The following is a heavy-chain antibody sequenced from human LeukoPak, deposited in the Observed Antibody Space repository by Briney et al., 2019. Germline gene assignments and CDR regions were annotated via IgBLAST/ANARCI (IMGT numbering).Heavy chain of an antibody. CDR2: ISGSGDST. Sequence: GGSLRLSCAASGFTFSSYGLSWVRQAPGKGLEWVSGISGSGDSTKYADSVKGRFTISRENSRNTLYLQMNSPRAEDTAVYYCAKDDQTGGYWSPGGDVWGKGTTVTVSS. J-gene: IGHJ6*04. D-gene: IGHD2-15*01. V-gene: IGHV3-23*01. CDR3: AKDDQTGGYWSPGGDV. CDR1: GFTFSSYG.